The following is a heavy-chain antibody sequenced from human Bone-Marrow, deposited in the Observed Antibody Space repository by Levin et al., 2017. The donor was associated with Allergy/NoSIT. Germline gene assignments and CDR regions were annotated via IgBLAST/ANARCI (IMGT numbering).Heavy chain of an antibody. D-gene: IGHD2-2*01. CDR2: MSYDGTNK. J-gene: IGHJ6*02. CDR3: AKDLVPYCSSLTCYLGGYGMDV. V-gene: IGHV3-30*18. Sequence: GESLKISCAASGFAFSNYGIHWVRQAPGKGLEWVAVMSYDGTNKYYADSVKGRFSISRDNSRYTVYLQMNSLRVGYTAVYYCAKDLVPYCSSLTCYLGGYGMDVWGQGTKVTVSS. CDR1: GFAFSNYG.